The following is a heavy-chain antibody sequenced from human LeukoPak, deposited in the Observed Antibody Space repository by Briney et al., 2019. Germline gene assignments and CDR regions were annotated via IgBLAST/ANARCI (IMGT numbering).Heavy chain of an antibody. V-gene: IGHV1-8*01. Sequence: ASVKVSCKASGYTFTTYDINWVRQDTGQGLEWMGWMNPNSGNTGYAQKFQGRVTMTRNTSISTAYMELRSLRSEDTAVYYCARGPNKSDGGNSGSAWFDPWGQGTLVTVSS. CDR2: MNPNSGNT. J-gene: IGHJ5*02. D-gene: IGHD4-23*01. CDR3: ARGPNKSDGGNSGSAWFDP. CDR1: GYTFTTYD.